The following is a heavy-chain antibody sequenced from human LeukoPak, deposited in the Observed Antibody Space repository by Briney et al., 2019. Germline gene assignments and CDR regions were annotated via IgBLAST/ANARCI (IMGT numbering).Heavy chain of an antibody. Sequence: GGSLRLSCAASGFTFSSYGMHWVRQAPGKGLEWVAVIWYDGSNIYYADSVKGRFTISRDNAKNTVYLQMDSLRAEDTAVYYCATSRTFDYWGQGTLVTVSS. CDR2: IWYDGSNI. V-gene: IGHV3-33*03. D-gene: IGHD1-1*01. CDR1: GFTFSSYG. J-gene: IGHJ4*02. CDR3: ATSRTFDY.